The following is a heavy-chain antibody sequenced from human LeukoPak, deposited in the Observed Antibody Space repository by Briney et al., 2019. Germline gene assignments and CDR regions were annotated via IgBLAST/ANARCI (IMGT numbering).Heavy chain of an antibody. CDR1: GFTFSNYW. CDR3: ASAVHRTSI. D-gene: IGHD3-16*01. Sequence: GGSLRLSCAASGFTFSNYWMSWVRQAPGKGLEWVANIKQDGSENFYVDSVKGRFTISRDNAKNSLYLQMNSLRAEDTAVYYCASAVHRTSIWGQGTMVTVSS. CDR2: IKQDGSEN. V-gene: IGHV3-7*01. J-gene: IGHJ3*02.